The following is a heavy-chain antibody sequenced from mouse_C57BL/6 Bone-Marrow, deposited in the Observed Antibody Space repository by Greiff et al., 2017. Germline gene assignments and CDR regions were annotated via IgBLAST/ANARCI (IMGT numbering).Heavy chain of an antibody. D-gene: IGHD2-1*01. J-gene: IGHJ3*01. CDR2: INPGSGGT. CDR1: GYAFTNYL. Sequence: VQLQQSGAELVRPGTSVKVSCKASGYAFTNYLIEWVKQRPGQGLEWIGVINPGSGGTNYNEKFKGKATLTADKSSSTAYMQLSSLTSEDSAVYFYARDRGNYRFAYWGQGTLVTVSA. CDR3: ARDRGNYRFAY. V-gene: IGHV1-54*01.